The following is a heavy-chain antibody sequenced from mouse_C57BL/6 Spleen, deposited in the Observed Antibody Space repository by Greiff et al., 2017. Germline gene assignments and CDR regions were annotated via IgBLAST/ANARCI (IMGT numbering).Heavy chain of an antibody. J-gene: IGHJ1*03. CDR1: GYTFSSYW. CDR3: ARRDYYGSFYWYFDV. Sequence: VQLQQPGAELVMPGASVKLSCKASGYTFSSYWMHWVKQRPGQGLEWIGEIDPSDSYTNYNQKFKGKSTLTVDKSSSTAYMQLSSLTSEDSAVYYCARRDYYGSFYWYFDVWGTGPTVTVSS. CDR2: IDPSDSYT. D-gene: IGHD1-1*01. V-gene: IGHV1-69*01.